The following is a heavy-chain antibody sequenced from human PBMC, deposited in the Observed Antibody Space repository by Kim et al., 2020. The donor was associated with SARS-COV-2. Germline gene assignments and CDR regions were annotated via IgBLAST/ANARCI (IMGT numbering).Heavy chain of an antibody. J-gene: IGHJ4*02. CDR3: VKGAAGNFDS. Sequence: TFYADHGKGRITSPRDNSKNTLYLQMNSLSAEDTAVYYCVKGAAGNFDSWGQGTLVTVSS. V-gene: IGHV3-23*01. CDR2: T. D-gene: IGHD6-19*01.